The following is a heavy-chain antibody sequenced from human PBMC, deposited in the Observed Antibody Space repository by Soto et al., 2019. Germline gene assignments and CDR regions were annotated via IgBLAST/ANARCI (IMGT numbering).Heavy chain of an antibody. CDR1: GGSISSYY. Sequence: SETLSLTCTVSGGSISSYYWSWIRQPPGEGVEWIGYIYYSGSTNYNPSLKSRVTISVDTSKNQFSLKLSSVTAADTAVYYCARAPAVAGTIYYYYYGMDVWGTATTVTVSS. J-gene: IGHJ6*04. V-gene: IGHV4-59*12. CDR3: ARAPAVAGTIYYYYYGMDV. CDR2: IYYSGST. D-gene: IGHD6-19*01.